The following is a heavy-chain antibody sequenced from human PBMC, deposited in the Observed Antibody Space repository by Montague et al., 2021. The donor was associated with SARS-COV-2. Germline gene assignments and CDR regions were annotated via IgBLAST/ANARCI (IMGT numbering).Heavy chain of an antibody. CDR1: GFIFSDYN. J-gene: IGHJ5*02. V-gene: IGHV3-11*05. CDR3: ARGISLFDP. CDR2: INGASSRT. Sequence: SLRLSCAASGFIFSDYNMTWIRQTPGKGLEWISYINGASSRTNYADSVKGRFTISRDNAKNSLILQMNSLRVEDTAVYYCARGISLFDPWGQGTLVTVSS.